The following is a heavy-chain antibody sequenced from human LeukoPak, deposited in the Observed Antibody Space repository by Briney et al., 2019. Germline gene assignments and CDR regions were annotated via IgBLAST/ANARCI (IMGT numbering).Heavy chain of an antibody. Sequence: GGSLRLSCAASGFIFSSYWMYWVRHAPGKGLVWVSRINSDGSGTSYADSVKGRFTISRDNAKNTLYLQMNSLRAEDTAVYYCARDFRLSGSPGGWGQGTLVTVSS. CDR2: INSDGSGT. V-gene: IGHV3-74*01. CDR1: GFIFSSYW. CDR3: ARDFRLSGSPGG. D-gene: IGHD1-26*01. J-gene: IGHJ4*02.